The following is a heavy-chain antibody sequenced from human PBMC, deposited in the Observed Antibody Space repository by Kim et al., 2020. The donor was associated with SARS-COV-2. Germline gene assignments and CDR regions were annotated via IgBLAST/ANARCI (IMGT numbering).Heavy chain of an antibody. CDR1: GGSFSGYY. D-gene: IGHD3-10*01. CDR2: INHSGST. V-gene: IGHV4-34*01. Sequence: SETLSLTCAVYGGSFSGYYWSWIRQPPGKGLEWIGEINHSGSTNYNPSLKSRVNISVDTSKNQFSLKLSSVTAADTAVYYCASAGLWFGTRKKYYFDYWGQGTLVTVSS. CDR3: ASAGLWFGTRKKYYFDY. J-gene: IGHJ4*02.